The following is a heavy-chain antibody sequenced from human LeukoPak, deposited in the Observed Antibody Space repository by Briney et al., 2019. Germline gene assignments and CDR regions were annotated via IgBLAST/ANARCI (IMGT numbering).Heavy chain of an antibody. V-gene: IGHV4-31*03. J-gene: IGHJ4*02. CDR2: IYYSGST. CDR1: GGSISSGGYD. D-gene: IGHD3-10*01. CDR3: ARQIGAPGFDY. Sequence: SQTLSLTCTVSGGSISSGGYDWSWICQHPGKGLEWIGYIYYSGSTYYNPSLKSRVTISVDTSKNQFSLKLSSVTAADTAVYYCARQIGAPGFDYWGQGTLVTVSS.